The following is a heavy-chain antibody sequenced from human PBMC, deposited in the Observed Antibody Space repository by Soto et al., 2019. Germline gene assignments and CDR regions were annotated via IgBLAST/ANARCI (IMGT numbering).Heavy chain of an antibody. J-gene: IGHJ5*02. CDR2: FYQSGST. V-gene: IGHV4-4*02. Sequence: QVQLQESGPGLVKPSGTLSLTCAVSGGSISSSNWWSWVRQPPGKGLEWIGEFYQSGSTNYNPSLTSRVXXSXDXCKNQFSLKPTSVTAADTAVYYCARNAHAGSNWYVNWGQGTLVTVSS. CDR3: ARNAHAGSNWYVN. CDR1: GGSISSSNW.